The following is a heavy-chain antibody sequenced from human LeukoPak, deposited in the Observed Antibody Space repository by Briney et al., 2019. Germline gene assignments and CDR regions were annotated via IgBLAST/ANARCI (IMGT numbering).Heavy chain of an antibody. V-gene: IGHV3-74*01. CDR1: GFSFSFYW. J-gene: IGHJ4*02. D-gene: IGHD3-22*01. Sequence: GGSLRLSCAASGFSFSFYWMHWVRQAPGKGPVWVSRIKTDGSIADYADSVKGRFTISRDNAKNTLYLQMNSLRAEDTAVYYCAKDPSDSSGYAIDYWGQGTLVTVSS. CDR2: IKTDGSIA. CDR3: AKDPSDSSGYAIDY.